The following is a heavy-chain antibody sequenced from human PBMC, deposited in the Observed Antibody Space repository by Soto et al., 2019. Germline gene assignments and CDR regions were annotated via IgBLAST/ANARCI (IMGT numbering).Heavy chain of an antibody. Sequence: PGGSLRLSCAASGFTFSSYSMNWVRQAPGKGLEWVSSISSSSSYIYYADSVKGRFTISRDNAKNSLYLQMNSLRAEDTAVYYCARDRLISSGWPFDYWGQGTLVTVSS. D-gene: IGHD6-19*01. J-gene: IGHJ4*02. V-gene: IGHV3-21*01. CDR3: ARDRLISSGWPFDY. CDR2: ISSSSSYI. CDR1: GFTFSSYS.